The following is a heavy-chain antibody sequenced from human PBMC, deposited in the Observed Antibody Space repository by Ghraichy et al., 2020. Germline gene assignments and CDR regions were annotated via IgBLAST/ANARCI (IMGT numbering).Heavy chain of an antibody. D-gene: IGHD6-13*01. J-gene: IGHJ1*01. CDR1: GSTIIINSYY. Sequence: SETLSPTCIFSGSTIIINSYYWGWIRQPPGKGLEWVGSIYHSGGTYYNPSLKSRVTISVDTSKNQFSLTLSSVTVADTAVYYCARLGIATVGNDLWGQGSLVTVSS. V-gene: IGHV4-39*01. CDR2: IYHSGGT. CDR3: ARLGIATVGNDL.